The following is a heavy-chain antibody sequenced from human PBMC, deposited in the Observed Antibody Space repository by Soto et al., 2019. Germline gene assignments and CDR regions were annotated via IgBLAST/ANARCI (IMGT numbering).Heavy chain of an antibody. J-gene: IGHJ4*02. CDR2: IYSGGST. Sequence: EVQLVETGGGLIQPGGSLRLSCAASGFTVSSNYMSWVRQAPGKGLEWVSVIYSGGSTYYADSVKGRFTISRDNSKNTLYLQMNSLRAEDTAVYYCARYPGGGWDYYFDYWGQGTLVTVSS. CDR3: ARYPGGGWDYYFDY. D-gene: IGHD6-19*01. V-gene: IGHV3-53*02. CDR1: GFTVSSNY.